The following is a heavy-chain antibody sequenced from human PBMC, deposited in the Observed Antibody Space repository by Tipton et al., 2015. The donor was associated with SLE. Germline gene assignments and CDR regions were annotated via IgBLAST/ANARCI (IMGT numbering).Heavy chain of an antibody. CDR3: ATRITMVQGAGG. CDR1: GYTFTSYD. CDR2: MNPNSGNT. J-gene: IGHJ4*02. V-gene: IGHV1-8*01. Sequence: QSGAEVKKPGASVKVSCKASGYTFTSYDINWVRQATGQGLEWMGWMNPNSGNTGYAQKFQGRVTMTRNTSISTAYMELSSLRSGDTAVYYCATRITMVQGAGGWGQGTLVTVSS. D-gene: IGHD3-10*01.